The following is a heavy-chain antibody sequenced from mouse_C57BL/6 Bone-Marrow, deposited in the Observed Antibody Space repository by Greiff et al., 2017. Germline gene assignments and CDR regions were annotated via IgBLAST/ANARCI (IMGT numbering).Heavy chain of an antibody. CDR2: ISGGGGNT. V-gene: IGHV5-9*01. J-gene: IGHJ1*03. Sequence: EVKLVESGGGLVKPGGSLKLSCAASGFTFSSYTMSWVRQTPEKRLQWVAAISGGGGNTYYPDSVKGRFTISRDNDKNILYLQMSSLRSEVTALYYCSRQVTTVLATKYFDVWGTGTTVTVSS. D-gene: IGHD1-1*01. CDR1: GFTFSSYT. CDR3: SRQVTTVLATKYFDV.